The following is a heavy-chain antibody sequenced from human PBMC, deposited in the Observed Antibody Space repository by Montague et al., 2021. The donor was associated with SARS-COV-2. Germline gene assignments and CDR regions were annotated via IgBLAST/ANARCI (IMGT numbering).Heavy chain of an antibody. Sequence: SETLSLTCTVSGDSISSNYYNWVRQPPGTGLEWVGYAYYVQSASSDNTHSLPSLKRRATISLDTSENQFSLKLSSVNAADTAGYYCARTGRFGQSYGLDIWGQGTMVTVSS. J-gene: IGHJ3*02. CDR3: ARTGRFGQSYGLDI. V-gene: IGHV4-59*01. CDR1: GDSISSNY. D-gene: IGHD3-16*01. CDR2: AYYVQSASSDNT.